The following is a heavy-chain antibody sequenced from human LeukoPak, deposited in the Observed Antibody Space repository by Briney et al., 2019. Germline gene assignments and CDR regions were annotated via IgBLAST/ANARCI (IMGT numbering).Heavy chain of an antibody. CDR3: ARDGLEEAFDI. CDR1: GGSISSYY. J-gene: IGHJ3*02. CDR2: IYYSGST. Sequence: SETLSLTCTVSGGSISSYYWSWIRQPPGKGLEWIGYIYYSGSTNYNPSLKSRVTISVDTSKNQFSLKLNSVTAADTAVYYCARDGLEEAFDIWGQGTMVTVSS. V-gene: IGHV4-59*01. D-gene: IGHD3-22*01.